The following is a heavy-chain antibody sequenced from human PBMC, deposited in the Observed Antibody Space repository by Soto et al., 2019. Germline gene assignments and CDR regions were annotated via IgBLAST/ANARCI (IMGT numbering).Heavy chain of an antibody. D-gene: IGHD3-22*01. J-gene: IGHJ4*02. CDR2: IYYSGST. CDR1: GGSISSYY. Sequence: SETLSLTCTVSGGSISSYYWSWIRQPPGKGLEWIGYIYYSGSTNYNPSLKSRVTISVDTSKNQFSLKLSSVTAADTAVYYCARVSIDSSGFRFDYWGQGTLVTVSS. CDR3: ARVSIDSSGFRFDY. V-gene: IGHV4-59*01.